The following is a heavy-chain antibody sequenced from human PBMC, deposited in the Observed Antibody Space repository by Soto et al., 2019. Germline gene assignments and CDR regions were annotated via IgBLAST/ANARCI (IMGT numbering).Heavy chain of an antibody. CDR3: ARDVGSSHGPGHPHYFDY. D-gene: IGHD2-2*01. CDR1: GGSVSSSSCY. CDR2: IYYNGNT. J-gene: IGHJ4*02. Sequence: SETLSLTCTVSGGSVSSSSCYWGWIRQPPGKGLEWIGNIYYNGNTYYTPSLKSRATISLDTSRNQFFLNLNSVTAADTAVYYCARDVGSSHGPGHPHYFDYWGQGTLVTV. V-gene: IGHV4-39*07.